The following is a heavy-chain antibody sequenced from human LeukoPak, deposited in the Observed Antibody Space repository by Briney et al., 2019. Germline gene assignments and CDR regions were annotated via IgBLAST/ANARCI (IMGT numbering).Heavy chain of an antibody. CDR3: ARDRVGIVVVPAAMKD. CDR1: GYTFTSYA. Sequence: ASVKVSCKASGYTFTSYAMNWVRQAPGRGLEWMGWINTNTGNPTYAQGFTGRFVFSLDTSVSTAYLQISSLKAEDTAVYYCARDRVGIVVVPAAMKDWGQGTLVTVSS. J-gene: IGHJ4*02. V-gene: IGHV7-4-1*02. CDR2: INTNTGNP. D-gene: IGHD2-2*01.